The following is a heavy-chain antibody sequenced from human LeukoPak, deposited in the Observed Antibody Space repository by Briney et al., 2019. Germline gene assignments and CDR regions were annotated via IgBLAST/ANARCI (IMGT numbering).Heavy chain of an antibody. Sequence: SVKVSCKASGGTFSSYAISWVRQAPGQGLEWMGGIIPIFGTANYAQKFQGRVTITADESTSTAYMELGSLRSEDTAVYYCARADYYDSSGYLLEVYYFDYWGQGTLVTVSS. CDR2: IIPIFGTA. CDR3: ARADYYDSSGYLLEVYYFDY. V-gene: IGHV1-69*01. J-gene: IGHJ4*02. D-gene: IGHD3-22*01. CDR1: GGTFSSYA.